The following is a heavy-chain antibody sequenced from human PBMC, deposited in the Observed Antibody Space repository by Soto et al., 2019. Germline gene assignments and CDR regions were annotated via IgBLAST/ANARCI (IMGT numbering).Heavy chain of an antibody. Sequence: GASVRVSCKASGCTFTSYCISWVRQASGQGLEWMGWMSAYNGNTHYAQKLQGGVTMTTDTSTSTAYMELRSLRSDDTAVYYCARHDYADYQTYWCQGTLVTVSS. CDR1: GCTFTSYC. J-gene: IGHJ4*02. CDR3: ARHDYADYQTY. V-gene: IGHV1-18*04. D-gene: IGHD4-17*01. CDR2: MSAYNGNT.